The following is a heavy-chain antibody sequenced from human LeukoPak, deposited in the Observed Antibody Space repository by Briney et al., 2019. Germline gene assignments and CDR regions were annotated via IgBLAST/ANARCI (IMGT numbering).Heavy chain of an antibody. D-gene: IGHD2-2*01. Sequence: GASVKVSCKASGYTFTSYDINWVRQATGQGLEWMGWMNPNSGNTGYAQKFQGRVTITRNTSISTAYMELSSLRSEDTAVYYCARGYCSSTSCLIHYWGQGTLVTVSS. V-gene: IGHV1-8*03. CDR3: ARGYCSSTSCLIHY. J-gene: IGHJ4*02. CDR1: GYTFTSYD. CDR2: MNPNSGNT.